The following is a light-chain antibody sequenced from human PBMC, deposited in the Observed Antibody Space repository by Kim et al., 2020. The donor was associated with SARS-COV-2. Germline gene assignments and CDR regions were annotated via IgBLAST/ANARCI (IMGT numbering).Light chain of an antibody. CDR2: DAS. CDR3: QKHSNSLT. J-gene: IGKJ4*01. V-gene: IGKV3-11*01. CDR1: LSVNCY. Sequence: SWSPGDTATLTCSHSLSVNCYLDWYQQEPGQAPRLLVYDASNSATGITARFSGCGSGSDFTLTSSSLEPVDFAVYYYQKHSNSLTFGGGTKVEIK.